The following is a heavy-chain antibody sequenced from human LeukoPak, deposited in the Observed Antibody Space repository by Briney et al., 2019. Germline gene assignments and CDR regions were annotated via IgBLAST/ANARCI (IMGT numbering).Heavy chain of an antibody. D-gene: IGHD3-22*01. Sequence: PSETLSLTCTVSGGSISSYYWSWIRQPPGKGLEWIGYIYYSGSTNYNPSLKSRVTISVDTSKNQFSLKLSSVTAADTAVYYCAAGYYYGSSGYYRPPDYYFDYWGQGTLVTVSS. CDR2: IYYSGST. V-gene: IGHV4-59*01. J-gene: IGHJ4*02. CDR3: AAGYYYGSSGYYRPPDYYFDY. CDR1: GGSISSYY.